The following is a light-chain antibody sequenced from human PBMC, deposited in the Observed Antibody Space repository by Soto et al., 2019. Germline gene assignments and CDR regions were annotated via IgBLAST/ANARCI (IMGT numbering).Light chain of an antibody. CDR1: SSNIGSNY. Sequence: QSVLTQPPSASGTPGQRVTISCSGTSSNIGSNYVYWYQQLPATAPTLLIYRNNQRPSGVPDRFSGSKSGTSASLAISGLRSEDEADYYCAAWDDSLSGWVFGGGTKLTVL. J-gene: IGLJ3*02. CDR2: RNN. CDR3: AAWDDSLSGWV. V-gene: IGLV1-47*01.